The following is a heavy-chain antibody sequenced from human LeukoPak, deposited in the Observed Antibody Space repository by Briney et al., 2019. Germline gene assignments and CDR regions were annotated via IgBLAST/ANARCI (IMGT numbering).Heavy chain of an antibody. CDR1: GDSISSGDYY. Sequence: SETLSLTCTVSGDSISSGDYYWGWIRQPPGKGLEWIEYIYYSGSTYYNPSLKSRVTISVDTSKNQFSLKLSSVTAADTAVYYCARFYYGSSMDAFDIWGQGTMVTVSS. J-gene: IGHJ3*02. CDR2: IYYSGST. V-gene: IGHV4-30-4*08. D-gene: IGHD3-10*01. CDR3: ARFYYGSSMDAFDI.